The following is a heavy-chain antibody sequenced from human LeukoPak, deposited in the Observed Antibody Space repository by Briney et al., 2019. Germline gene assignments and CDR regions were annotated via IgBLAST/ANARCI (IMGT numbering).Heavy chain of an antibody. Sequence: GGSLRLSCAASGFTFSNYWMSWVRQTPGKGLEWVAHINKDGSEIYYVDSVKGRFTISRDNAKSSLSLQMNSLRVEDTAVYYCARDKVTYWGQGILVTVSS. J-gene: IGHJ4*02. CDR3: ARDKVTY. CDR1: GFTFSNYW. CDR2: INKDGSEI. V-gene: IGHV3-7*01.